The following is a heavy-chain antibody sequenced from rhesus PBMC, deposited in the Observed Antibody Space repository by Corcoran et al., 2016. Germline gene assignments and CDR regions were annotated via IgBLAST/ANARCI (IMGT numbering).Heavy chain of an antibody. J-gene: IGHJ4*01. V-gene: IGHV4-173*01. D-gene: IGHD2-27*01. CDR1: GDSISSNY. Sequence: QPQLQESGPGLVKPSETLSLTCAVSGDSISSNYWSWIRQTPGKGLEGFVRISGSGGGTDYNPSLKSPVTISTDTSKNQYSLKLSSVTAADTAVYYCAKSPEFTFPGYWGQGVLVTVSS. CDR2: ISGSGGGT. CDR3: AKSPEFTFPGY.